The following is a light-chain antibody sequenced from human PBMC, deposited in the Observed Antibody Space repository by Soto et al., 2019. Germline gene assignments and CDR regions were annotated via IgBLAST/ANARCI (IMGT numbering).Light chain of an antibody. CDR1: SSDVGGYNY. CDR3: SSYANSSTVV. V-gene: IGLV2-14*01. Sequence: QSALTQPASVSGSPGQSITISCTGTSSDVGGYNYVSWYQQHPGKAPKLMIYEVSNRPSGVSNRFSGSKSGNTASLTISGLQAEDEAEYYCSSYANSSTVVFGGGTTLTVL. J-gene: IGLJ2*01. CDR2: EVS.